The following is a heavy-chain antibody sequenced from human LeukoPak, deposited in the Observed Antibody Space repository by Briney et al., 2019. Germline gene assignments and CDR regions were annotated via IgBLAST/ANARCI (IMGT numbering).Heavy chain of an antibody. D-gene: IGHD6-19*01. J-gene: IGHJ4*02. CDR2: FDPEDGET. CDR1: GYTFTGYY. V-gene: IGHV1-24*01. CDR3: ATRLSSGWYQTFDY. Sequence: ASVKVSCKASGYTFTGYYMHWVRQAPGKGLEWMGGFDPEDGETIYAQKFQGRVTMTEDTSTDTAYMELSSLRSEDTAVYYCATRLSSGWYQTFDYWGQGTLVTVSS.